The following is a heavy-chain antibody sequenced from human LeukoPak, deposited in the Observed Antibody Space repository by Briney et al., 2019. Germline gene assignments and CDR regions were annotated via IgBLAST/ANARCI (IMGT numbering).Heavy chain of an antibody. D-gene: IGHD3-3*01. CDR2: ISSSSSYI. J-gene: IGHJ4*02. CDR3: ARDRNYDFCLFDY. Sequence: PGGSLRLSCAASGFTFSSYSMNWVRQAPGKGLEWVSSISSSSSYIYYADSAKGRFTISRDNAKNSLYLQMNSLRAEDTAVYYCARDRNYDFCLFDYWGQGTLVTVSS. V-gene: IGHV3-21*01. CDR1: GFTFSSYS.